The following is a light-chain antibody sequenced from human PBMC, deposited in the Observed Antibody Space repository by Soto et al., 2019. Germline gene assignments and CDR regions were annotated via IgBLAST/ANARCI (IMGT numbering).Light chain of an antibody. V-gene: IGLV2-14*01. CDR1: SSDVGGYNY. J-gene: IGLJ3*02. CDR2: DVT. Sequence: QSALTQPASVSGSPGQSITISCTGTSSDVGGYNYVSWYQQDPGKAPKLMIYDVTNLPSGVSNRFSGSKSGNTASLTISGLQAEDEADYYCTSYTSSITRYVFGGGTKLTVL. CDR3: TSYTSSITRYV.